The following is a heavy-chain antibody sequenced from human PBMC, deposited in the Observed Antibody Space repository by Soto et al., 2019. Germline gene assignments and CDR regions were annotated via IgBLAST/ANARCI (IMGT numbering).Heavy chain of an antibody. CDR2: IFHSGST. CDR3: ARDREYSGSYYLDY. V-gene: IGHV4-4*02. CDR1: GASIRSNNR. Sequence: SETLSLTCAVSGASIRSNNRWSWVRQPPGKGLEWIGEIFHSGSTNYNPSLKTRLTISVDNSKNQFSLKLSSVTAADTAVYYCARDREYSGSYYLDYWGQGTLVTVSS. D-gene: IGHD1-26*01. J-gene: IGHJ4*02.